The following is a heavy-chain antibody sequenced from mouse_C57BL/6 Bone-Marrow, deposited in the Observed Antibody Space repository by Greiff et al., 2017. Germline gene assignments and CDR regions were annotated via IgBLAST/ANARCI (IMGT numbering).Heavy chain of an antibody. V-gene: IGHV1-69*01. CDR1: GYTFTSYW. D-gene: IGHD1-1*01. CDR2: IDPSDSYT. Sequence: QVQLQQPGAELVMPGASVKLSCKASGYTFTSYWMHWVKQRPGQGLEWIGEIDPSDSYTNYNPKFKGKSTLTVEKASSTAYMQLSSLTSDDSAVYYCARETLFWFAYWGQGTLVTVSA. CDR3: ARETLFWFAY. J-gene: IGHJ3*01.